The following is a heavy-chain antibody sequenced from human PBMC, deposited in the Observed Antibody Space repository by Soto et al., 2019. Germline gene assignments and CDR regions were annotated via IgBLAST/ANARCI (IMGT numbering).Heavy chain of an antibody. J-gene: IGHJ4*02. V-gene: IGHV3-74*01. Sequence: EVQLVESGGGLVQPGGSLRLSCAASGFTFSSYWMHWVRQVPGKGLVWVSRINSDGRSTNYADSVKGRFTISRDNAKNTVYLQMNSLRAEDTAVYYCAREGIGMAVYYWGQGTLVTVSS. CDR1: GFTFSSYW. D-gene: IGHD6-19*01. CDR3: AREGIGMAVYY. CDR2: INSDGRST.